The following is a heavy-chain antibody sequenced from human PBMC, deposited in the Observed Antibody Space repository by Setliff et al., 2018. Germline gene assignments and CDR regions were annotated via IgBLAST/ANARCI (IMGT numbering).Heavy chain of an antibody. Sequence: GESLKISCAASGFTFSTYWMSWARQAPGKGLEWVANIKEDGSEKYYVDSVEGRFTISRDNAKNALYLQVNSLRAEDTAVYYCAREQTMEWLLYGANYFYYMDVWGKGTTVTV. CDR1: GFTFSTYW. CDR2: IKEDGSEK. J-gene: IGHJ6*03. D-gene: IGHD3-3*01. CDR3: AREQTMEWLLYGANYFYYMDV. V-gene: IGHV3-7*01.